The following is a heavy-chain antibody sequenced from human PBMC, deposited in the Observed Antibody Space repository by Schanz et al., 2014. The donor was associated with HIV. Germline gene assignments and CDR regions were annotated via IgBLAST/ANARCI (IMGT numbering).Heavy chain of an antibody. J-gene: IGHJ6*02. V-gene: IGHV3-21*06. CDR3: ARGSWYSSGWVDDQYYYDVDV. Sequence: EVQLVESGEGLVKPGGSLRLSCTGSGFPFSSYAINWVRQAPGKGLEWLSSISSSGRYIYYADSVKGRFTISRDNSKNSVFLQMDRLRAEDTAVYYCARGSWYSSGWVDDQYYYDVDVWGQGTTVTVSS. D-gene: IGHD6-19*01. CDR2: ISSSGRYI. CDR1: GFPFSSYA.